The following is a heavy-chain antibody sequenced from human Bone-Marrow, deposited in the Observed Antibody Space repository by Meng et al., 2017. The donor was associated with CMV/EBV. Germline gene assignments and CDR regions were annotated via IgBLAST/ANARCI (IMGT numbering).Heavy chain of an antibody. CDR2: IIPIFGTA. Sequence: SVKVSCKASGGTFSSYAISWVRQAPGQGLEWMGGIIPIFGTANYAQKIQGRVTITTDESTSTAYMELSSLRSEDTAVYYCASEEGNGRAPFDYWGQGTLVTVSS. J-gene: IGHJ4*02. CDR1: GGTFSSYA. V-gene: IGHV1-69*05. D-gene: IGHD2-8*01. CDR3: ASEEGNGRAPFDY.